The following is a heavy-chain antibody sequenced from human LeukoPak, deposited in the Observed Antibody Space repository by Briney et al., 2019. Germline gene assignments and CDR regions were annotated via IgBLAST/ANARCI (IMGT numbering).Heavy chain of an antibody. CDR2: ISSDGSSK. CDR3: AKEDGGHSQVDY. CDR1: GFTFSSYA. D-gene: IGHD4-23*01. J-gene: IGHJ4*02. V-gene: IGHV3-30*18. Sequence: PGGSLRLSCAASGFTFSSYAMHWVRQTPGKGLEWVAVISSDGSSKFYVDSVKGRFTISRDNSKNTVYLQMSSLTPEDTAVYYCAKEDGGHSQVDYWGQGTLVTVSS.